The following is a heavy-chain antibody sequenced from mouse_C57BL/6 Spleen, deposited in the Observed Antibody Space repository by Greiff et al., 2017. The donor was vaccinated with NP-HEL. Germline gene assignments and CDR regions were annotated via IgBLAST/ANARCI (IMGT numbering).Heavy chain of an antibody. D-gene: IGHD2-4*01. Sequence: EVKVVESGGGLVKPGGSLKLSCAASGFTFSSYTMSWVRQTPEKRLEWVATISGGGGNTYYPDSVKGRFTISRDNAKNTLYLQMSSLRSEDTALYYCARQRLNYFDYWGQGTTLTVSS. V-gene: IGHV5-9*01. CDR1: GFTFSSYT. CDR3: ARQRLNYFDY. CDR2: ISGGGGNT. J-gene: IGHJ2*01.